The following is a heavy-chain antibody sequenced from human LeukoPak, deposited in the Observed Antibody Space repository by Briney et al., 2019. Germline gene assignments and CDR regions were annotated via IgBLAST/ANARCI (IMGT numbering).Heavy chain of an antibody. J-gene: IGHJ4*02. CDR1: GFTFSNSA. CDR2: ISSGGRST. V-gene: IGHV3-23*01. D-gene: IGHD4-11*01. Sequence: GGSLRPSCAASGFTFSNSAMGWVRQAPGKGLEWVSGISSGGRSTYYADSVKGRFTISRDNSKNTLYLQMNSLRAEDTAVYYCAKDYYYSNSLFDYWGQGTLVTVSS. CDR3: AKDYYYSNSLFDY.